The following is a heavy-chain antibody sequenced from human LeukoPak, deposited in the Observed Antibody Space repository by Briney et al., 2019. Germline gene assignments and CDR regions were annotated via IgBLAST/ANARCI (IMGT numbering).Heavy chain of an antibody. J-gene: IGHJ4*02. CDR2: MNPNTGNA. CDR3: ARDQIWFGELPLDY. CDR1: GYTFTNFD. V-gene: IGHV1-8*01. D-gene: IGHD3-10*01. Sequence: ASVKVSCKASGYTFTNFDINWVRQATGQGLEWMGWMNPNTGNAGYAQKFQDRLTITWDASITTAYMDLSSLRSDDTAVYYCARDQIWFGELPLDYWGQGTLVTVSS.